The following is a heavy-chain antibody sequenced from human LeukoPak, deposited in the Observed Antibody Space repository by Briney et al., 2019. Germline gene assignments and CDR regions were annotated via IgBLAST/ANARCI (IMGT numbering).Heavy chain of an antibody. CDR1: GYTFTSYG. D-gene: IGHD6-13*01. Sequence: ASVKVSCKASGYTFTSYGISWVRQAPGQGLEWMGWISAYNGNTNYAQELQGRVAMTTDRSTSTAYMELRSLRSDDTAVYYCARDSSSWSLPLPHYFDYWGQGTLVTVSS. CDR2: ISAYNGNT. V-gene: IGHV1-18*01. CDR3: ARDSSSWSLPLPHYFDY. J-gene: IGHJ4*02.